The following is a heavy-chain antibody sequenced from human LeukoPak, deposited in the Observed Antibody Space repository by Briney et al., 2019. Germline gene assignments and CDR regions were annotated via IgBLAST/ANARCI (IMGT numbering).Heavy chain of an antibody. V-gene: IGHV4-30-2*01. CDR1: GGSISSGGYS. CDR3: ARGMNYYGSGSSYGMDV. J-gene: IGHJ6*02. Sequence: SETLSLTCAVSGGSISSGGYSWSWIRQPPWKGLEWIGYIYHSGSTYYNPSLKSRVTISVDRSKNQFSLKLSSVTAADTAVYYCARGMNYYGSGSSYGMDVWGQGTTVTVSS. D-gene: IGHD3-10*01. CDR2: IYHSGST.